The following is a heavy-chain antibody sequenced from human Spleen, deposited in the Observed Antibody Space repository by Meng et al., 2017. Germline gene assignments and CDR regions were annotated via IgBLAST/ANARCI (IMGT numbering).Heavy chain of an antibody. CDR2: INPKSGDT. V-gene: IGHV1-2*06. D-gene: IGHD1-1*01. Sequence: QVQLVQSGAEVKKPGASVKVSCKASGYTFPDYWLHWVRRAPGQGLEWMGRINPKSGDTHYAQRFQGRVTMTGDTSISTAYMELSGLRSDDTAMYYCARDPHTTGTYDLWGQGTLVTVSS. J-gene: IGHJ5*02. CDR1: GYTFPDYW. CDR3: ARDPHTTGTYDL.